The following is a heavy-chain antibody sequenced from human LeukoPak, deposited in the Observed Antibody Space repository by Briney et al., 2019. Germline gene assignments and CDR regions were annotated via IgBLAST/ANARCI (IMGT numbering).Heavy chain of an antibody. J-gene: IGHJ6*03. CDR2: ISFDGVNT. Sequence: GGSLRLSCAASGFTFSTYTIHWVRQAPGKGLEWVAVISFDGVNTFYADSVKGRFTISRDNSKNTLYLQMNSLRAEDTAVYYCAKDTLGGKQYYYYMDVWGKGTTVTVSS. D-gene: IGHD1/OR15-1a*01. V-gene: IGHV3-30*04. CDR3: AKDTLGGKQYYYYMDV. CDR1: GFTFSTYT.